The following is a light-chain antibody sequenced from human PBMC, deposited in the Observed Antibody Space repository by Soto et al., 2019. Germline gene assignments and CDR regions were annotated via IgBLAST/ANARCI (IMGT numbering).Light chain of an antibody. CDR3: SSYTSSSTRLV. Sequence: QSALTQPASVSGSPGQSITISCTGTSSDVGGYNYVSWYQHRPDKAPKLMIYDVNNRPSGVSNRFSGSKSGNTASLTISGLQAEDEAAYYCSSYTSSSTRLVFGGGTKVTVL. CDR1: SSDVGGYNY. J-gene: IGLJ2*01. CDR2: DVN. V-gene: IGLV2-14*03.